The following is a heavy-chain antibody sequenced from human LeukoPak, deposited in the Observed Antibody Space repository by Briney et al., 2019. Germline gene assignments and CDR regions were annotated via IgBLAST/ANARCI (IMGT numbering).Heavy chain of an antibody. D-gene: IGHD3-16*01. CDR3: ARKGITSDYYYYYIDV. Sequence: GASVKISCTASGYTFSSYGISWVRHAPGQGLEWMGWIRANNGNTKYAQNLQGRVTMTTDTSTSTAYTELRSLRSDDTAVYYCARKGITSDYYYYYIDVWGKGTTVTVSS. CDR2: IRANNGNT. CDR1: GYTFSSYG. J-gene: IGHJ6*03. V-gene: IGHV1-18*01.